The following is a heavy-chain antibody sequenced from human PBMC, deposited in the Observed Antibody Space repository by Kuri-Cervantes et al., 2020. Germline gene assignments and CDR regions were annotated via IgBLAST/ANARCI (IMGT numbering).Heavy chain of an antibody. Sequence: SETLSLTCTVSGGSISSYYWSWIRQPPGKGLEWIGYIYYSGSTNYNPSLKSRVTISVDTSKNQFSLKLSSVTAADTAVYYCARVYDSSGYYLNYWGQGTLVTVSS. J-gene: IGHJ4*02. V-gene: IGHV4-59*12. CDR2: IYYSGST. CDR1: GGSISSYY. CDR3: ARVYDSSGYYLNY. D-gene: IGHD3-22*01.